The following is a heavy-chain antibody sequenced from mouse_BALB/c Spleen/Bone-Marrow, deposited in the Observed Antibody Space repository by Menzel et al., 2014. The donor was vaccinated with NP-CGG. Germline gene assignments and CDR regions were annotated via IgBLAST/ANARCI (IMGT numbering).Heavy chain of an antibody. Sequence: EVQLQESGGGLVKSGGSLKLSCAASGFTFSNYGMSWVRPTPEKRLEWVATISGGGSYTFYSDSVKGRFTISRDNAKNNLYLQLSSLRSEDTAVYYCARHAYYDQTEVSFIYWGQGTLVTVSA. CDR1: GFTFSNYG. D-gene: IGHD2-4*01. CDR3: ARHAYYDQTEVSFIY. V-gene: IGHV5-9-2*01. J-gene: IGHJ3*01. CDR2: ISGGGSYT.